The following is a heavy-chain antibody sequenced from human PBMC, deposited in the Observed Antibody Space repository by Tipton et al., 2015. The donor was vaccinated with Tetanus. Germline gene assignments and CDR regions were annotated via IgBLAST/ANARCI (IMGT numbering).Heavy chain of an antibody. CDR2: ISAYNGNT. Sequence: QLVKSGAEVKKPGDSVKVSCKASGYTFTSYGISWVRQGPGQAIAWIGWISAYNGNTNYAQKLQGRVTMTTDTSTSTAYMELRSLRSDDTAVYYCARGSYYDSSDAFDIWGQGTMVTVSS. D-gene: IGHD3-22*01. V-gene: IGHV1-18*04. J-gene: IGHJ3*02. CDR3: ARGSYYDSSDAFDI. CDR1: GYTFTSYG.